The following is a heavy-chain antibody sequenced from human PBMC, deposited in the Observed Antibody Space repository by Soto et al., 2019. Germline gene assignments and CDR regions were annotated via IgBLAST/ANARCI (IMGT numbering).Heavy chain of an antibody. D-gene: IGHD6-13*01. V-gene: IGHV3-30-3*01. CDR1: GFTFSSYA. CDR2: ISYDGSNK. Sequence: GGSLRLSCAASGFTFSSYAMHWVRQAPGKGLKWVAVISYDGSNKYYADSVKGRFTISRDNSKNTLYLQMNSLRAEDTAVYYCASVAAAVDWGQGTLVTVSS. J-gene: IGHJ4*02. CDR3: ASVAAAVD.